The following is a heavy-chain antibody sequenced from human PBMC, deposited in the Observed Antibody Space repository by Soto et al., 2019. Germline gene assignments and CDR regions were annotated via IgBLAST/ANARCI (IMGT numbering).Heavy chain of an antibody. CDR3: AREYISSWFDY. CDR1: GYTFTSYA. J-gene: IGHJ4*02. D-gene: IGHD6-13*01. V-gene: IGHV1-3*01. Sequence: GAPVKVSCKASGYTFTSYAMHWVRQAPGQRLEWMGWINAGNGNTKYSQNFQGRVTITRDTSASTAYMELSRLRFDDTAVYYCAREYISSWFDYWGQGTLVTVSS. CDR2: INAGNGNT.